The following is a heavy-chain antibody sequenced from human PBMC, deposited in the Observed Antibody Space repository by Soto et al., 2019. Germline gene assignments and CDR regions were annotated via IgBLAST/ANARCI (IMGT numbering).Heavy chain of an antibody. Sequence: GGSLRLSCAASGFTFSSFGMHWVRQAPGKGLEWVAVIWYDGSNKYYADSVKGRFTISRDDSKNTLYLQMNSLRADDTAVYYCARGQQLVQPYYYYYGMDVWGQGTTVTVSS. J-gene: IGHJ6*02. CDR3: ARGQQLVQPYYYYYGMDV. V-gene: IGHV3-33*01. CDR2: IWYDGSNK. CDR1: GFTFSSFG. D-gene: IGHD6-13*01.